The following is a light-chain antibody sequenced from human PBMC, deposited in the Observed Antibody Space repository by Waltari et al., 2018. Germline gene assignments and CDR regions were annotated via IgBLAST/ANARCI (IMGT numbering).Light chain of an antibody. CDR3: QAWDSSTGV. CDR1: KLGDKY. V-gene: IGLV3-1*01. Sequence: SYDLTQPPSVSVSPGQTGTITCSGDKLGDKYVSWYQQKSGQSTALVIYQDNKRPSGIPERFSGSNSGNTATLTISGTQAMDEADYYCQAWDSSTGVFGGGTKLTVL. J-gene: IGLJ3*02. CDR2: QDN.